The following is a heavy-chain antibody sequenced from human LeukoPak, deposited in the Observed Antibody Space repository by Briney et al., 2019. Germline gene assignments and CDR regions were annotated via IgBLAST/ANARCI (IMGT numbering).Heavy chain of an antibody. CDR3: ARTSDYYYYGMDV. CDR1: GFTVSSNY. V-gene: IGHV3-53*01. Sequence: GGSLRLSCAASGFTVSSNYMSWVRQAPGKGLEWVSVIYGGGSTYYADSVKGRFTISRDNSKNTLYLQMNSLRAEDTAVYYCARTSDYYYYGMDVWGKGTTVTVSS. J-gene: IGHJ6*04. CDR2: IYGGGST.